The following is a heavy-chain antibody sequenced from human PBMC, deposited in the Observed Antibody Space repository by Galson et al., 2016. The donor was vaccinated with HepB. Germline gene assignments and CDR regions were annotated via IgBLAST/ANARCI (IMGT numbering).Heavy chain of an antibody. CDR2: ISYDGSNK. Sequence: LRLSCAASGFTFSTYGMNWVRQAPGKGLEWVAKISYDGSNKYYGDSVKGRFTISRDYTKNTLDLQMNRLRADDTAVYYCAKEGPHDSGWNPYQYFGMDVWGQGTTVTVSS. J-gene: IGHJ6*02. V-gene: IGHV3-30*18. CDR3: AKEGPHDSGWNPYQYFGMDV. D-gene: IGHD6-19*01. CDR1: GFTFSTYG.